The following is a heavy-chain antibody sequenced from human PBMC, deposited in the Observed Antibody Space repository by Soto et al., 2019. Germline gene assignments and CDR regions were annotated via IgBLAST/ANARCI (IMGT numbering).Heavy chain of an antibody. CDR1: GYSFTSYW. V-gene: IGHV5-10-1*01. CDR3: ASLIYGDYGRHY. J-gene: IGHJ4*02. Sequence: EALKSSCKGSGYSFTSYWISWVRQMPGKGLEWMGRIDPSDSYTNYSPSFQGHVTISADKSISTAYLQWSSLKASDTAMYYCASLIYGDYGRHYWGRGTLDTVSS. D-gene: IGHD4-17*01. CDR2: IDPSDSYT.